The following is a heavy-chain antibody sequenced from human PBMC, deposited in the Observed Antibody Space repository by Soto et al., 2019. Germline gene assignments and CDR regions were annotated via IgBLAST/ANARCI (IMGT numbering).Heavy chain of an antibody. Sequence: GGSLRLSSAASGVTFSSHNVNWVRQAQGKGLEWVSYISNSTRTMYYADSVRGRFTISRDNAKNSLYLQMNSLRDEDTAVYYCVRVTGRDFDYWGQGTLVSVSS. V-gene: IGHV3-48*02. CDR2: ISNSTRTM. J-gene: IGHJ4*02. CDR3: VRVTGRDFDY. D-gene: IGHD3-9*01. CDR1: GVTFSSHN.